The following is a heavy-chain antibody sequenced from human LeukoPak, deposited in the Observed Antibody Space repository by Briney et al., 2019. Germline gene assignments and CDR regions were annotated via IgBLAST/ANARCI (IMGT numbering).Heavy chain of an antibody. CDR2: IIPILGIA. D-gene: IGHD6-19*01. J-gene: IGHJ4*02. V-gene: IGHV1-69*04. Sequence: SVKVSCKASGGTFSSYAISRVRQAPGQGLEWMGRIIPILGIANYAQKFQGRVTITADKSTSTAYMELSSLRSEDTAVYYCAIRSSGWYTIFDYWGQGTLVTVSS. CDR1: GGTFSSYA. CDR3: AIRSSGWYTIFDY.